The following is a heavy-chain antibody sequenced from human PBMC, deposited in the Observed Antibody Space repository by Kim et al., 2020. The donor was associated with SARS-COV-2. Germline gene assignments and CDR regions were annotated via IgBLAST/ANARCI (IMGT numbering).Heavy chain of an antibody. Sequence: SRVTISVDTSKNQFSLKLSSVTAADTAVYYCARDQRVQPTFDYYYYGMDVWGQGTTVTVSS. J-gene: IGHJ6*02. V-gene: IGHV4-59*01. CDR3: ARDQRVQPTFDYYYYGMDV. D-gene: IGHD6-13*01.